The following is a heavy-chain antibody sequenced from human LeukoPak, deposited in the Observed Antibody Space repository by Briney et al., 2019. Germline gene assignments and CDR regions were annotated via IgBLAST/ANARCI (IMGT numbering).Heavy chain of an antibody. CDR3: ARVFYYGSGSYYRWMSWFDP. Sequence: SETLSLTCTVSGGSISSGSYYWSWIRQPAGKGLEWIGRIYTSGSTNYNPSLKSRVTISVDTSKNQFSLKLSSVTAADTAVYYCARVFYYGSGSYYRWMSWFDPWGQGTLVTVSS. V-gene: IGHV4-61*02. CDR1: GGSISSGSYY. J-gene: IGHJ5*02. CDR2: IYTSGST. D-gene: IGHD3-10*01.